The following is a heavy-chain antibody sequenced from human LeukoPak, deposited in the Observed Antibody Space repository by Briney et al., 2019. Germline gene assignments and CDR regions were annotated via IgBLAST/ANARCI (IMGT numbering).Heavy chain of an antibody. CDR3: AKAEQQLLLGNWFDP. CDR1: GFTFSSYA. V-gene: IGHV3-23*01. Sequence: GGSLRLSCAASGFTFSSYAMSWVRQAPGKGLEWVSAISGSGGSTYYADSVKGRFTMSRDNSKNTLYLQMNSLRAEDTAVYYCAKAEQQLLLGNWFDPWGQGTLVTVSS. CDR2: ISGSGGST. J-gene: IGHJ5*02. D-gene: IGHD6-13*01.